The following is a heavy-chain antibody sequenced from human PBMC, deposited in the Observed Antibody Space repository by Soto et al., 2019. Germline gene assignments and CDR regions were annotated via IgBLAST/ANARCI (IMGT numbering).Heavy chain of an antibody. Sequence: EVQLLESGGGLVQPGGSLRLSCAASGFTFSSFAMTWVRQAPGKGLEWVSSLTGSGDSTYYADSVKGRFTISRDNSKNALYLQMNCLRADDTALYYCAKGTAVTAGDMAYWGQGTLVTVYS. CDR1: GFTFSSFA. D-gene: IGHD4-17*01. CDR2: LTGSGDST. V-gene: IGHV3-23*01. CDR3: AKGTAVTAGDMAY. J-gene: IGHJ4*02.